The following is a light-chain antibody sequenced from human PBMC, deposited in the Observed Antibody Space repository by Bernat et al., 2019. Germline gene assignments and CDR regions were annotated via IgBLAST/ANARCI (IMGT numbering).Light chain of an antibody. Sequence: DIQLTQSPLLLSASVGDRVTITCRASEDIATYLAWYQQRPGKAPRALLYKAYILKSGVPSRFSGDGSGTEFTLTIDSLQPEDFATYSCQHLNSYPLDTFGQGTKVEI. CDR1: EDIATY. J-gene: IGKJ2*01. V-gene: IGKV1-9*01. CDR3: QHLNSYPLDT. CDR2: KAY.